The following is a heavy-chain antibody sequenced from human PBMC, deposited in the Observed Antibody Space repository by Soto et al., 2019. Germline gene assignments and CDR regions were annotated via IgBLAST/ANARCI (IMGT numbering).Heavy chain of an antibody. D-gene: IGHD5-12*01. V-gene: IGHV1-2*02. CDR1: GYTFTGYY. CDR2: INPNSGGT. Sequence: ASVKVSCKASGYTFTGYYMHWVRQAPGQGLEWMGWINPNSGGTNYAQKFQGRVTMTTDTSTSTAYMELRSLRSDDTAVYYCARDRDNSGYEYNWFDPWGQGTLVTVSS. J-gene: IGHJ5*02. CDR3: ARDRDNSGYEYNWFDP.